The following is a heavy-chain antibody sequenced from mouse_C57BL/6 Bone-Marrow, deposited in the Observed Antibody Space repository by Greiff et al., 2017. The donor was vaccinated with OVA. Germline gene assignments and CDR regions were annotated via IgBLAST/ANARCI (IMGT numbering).Heavy chain of an antibody. CDR2: IDPSDSYT. Sequence: VQLQQPGAELVKPGASVKLSCKASGYTFTSYWMQWVKQRPGQGLEWIGEIDPSDSYTNYNQKFKGKATLTVDTSSSTAYMQLSSLTSEDSAVYYCASTHWYFDVWGTGTTATVSS. J-gene: IGHJ1*03. CDR3: ASTHWYFDV. CDR1: GYTFTSYW. V-gene: IGHV1-50*01.